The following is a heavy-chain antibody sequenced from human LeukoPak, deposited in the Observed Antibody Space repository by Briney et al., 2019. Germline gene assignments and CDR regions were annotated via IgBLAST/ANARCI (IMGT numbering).Heavy chain of an antibody. D-gene: IGHD2-15*01. CDR3: ARPLGATPFFDY. V-gene: IGHV5-51*03. CDR1: GYTFTNYW. J-gene: IGHJ4*02. CDR2: IYPDDSDT. Sequence: PGESLQISCEASGYTFTNYWIGWVRQMPGKGLEWMGIIYPDDSDTKYSPSFQGQVTISADKSISTAYLQWSSLKASDTAMYYCARPLGATPFFDYWGQGTLVTVSS.